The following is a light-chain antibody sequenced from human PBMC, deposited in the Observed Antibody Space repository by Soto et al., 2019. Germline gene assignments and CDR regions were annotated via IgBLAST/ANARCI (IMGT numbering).Light chain of an antibody. CDR2: DAS. CDR1: QSIGVW. Sequence: DIQMPQSPSTLSSSVGDRVTITCRASQSIGVWLAWYQQKPGRAPKLLIYDASTLQRGVPSRFSGSGSGTEFTLNISSLQPEDFATYYCQQYDISSGTFGQGTKVDIK. V-gene: IGKV1-5*01. CDR3: QQYDISSGT. J-gene: IGKJ1*01.